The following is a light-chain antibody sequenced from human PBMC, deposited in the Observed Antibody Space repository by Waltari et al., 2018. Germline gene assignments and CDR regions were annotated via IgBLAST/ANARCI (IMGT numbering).Light chain of an antibody. CDR3: QHYVRLPVT. CDR1: QLVGKS. CDR2: ATS. J-gene: IGKJ1*01. V-gene: IGKV3-20*01. Sequence: EIVLTQSPGTLPLSPGERATLSCRASQLVGKSLAWYEQKPGRAPRLLIYATSNRATGIPDRFSASGSGTDFSLTISRLESEDFALYYCQHYVRLPVTFGQGTKVEVK.